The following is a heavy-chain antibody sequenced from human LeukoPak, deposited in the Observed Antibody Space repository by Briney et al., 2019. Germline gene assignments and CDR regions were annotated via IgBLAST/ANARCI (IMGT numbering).Heavy chain of an antibody. J-gene: IGHJ3*02. Sequence: ASVKVSCKASGYRFTCYYMHWGREAPGQGLEGMGWINPNSGGTNYAQKFQGRVTMTRDTSISTAYMELSRLRSDDTAVYYCARLAYYDSSFSIWGQGPMVTVSS. V-gene: IGHV1-2*02. D-gene: IGHD3-22*01. CDR1: GYRFTCYY. CDR2: INPNSGGT. CDR3: ARLAYYDSSFSI.